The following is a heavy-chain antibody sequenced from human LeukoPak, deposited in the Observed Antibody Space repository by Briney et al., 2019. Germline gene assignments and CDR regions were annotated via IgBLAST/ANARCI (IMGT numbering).Heavy chain of an antibody. D-gene: IGHD4-17*01. Sequence: GGSLRLSCAASGFTFSSYAMHWVRQAPGKGLEWVSAISISGSKTYYADSVKGRFTISRDNSKNTLYLQMNSLRAEDTAVYYCANEIRPNDYWGQGTQVTVSS. CDR3: ANEIRPNDY. J-gene: IGHJ4*02. CDR2: ISISGSKT. CDR1: GFTFSSYA. V-gene: IGHV3-23*01.